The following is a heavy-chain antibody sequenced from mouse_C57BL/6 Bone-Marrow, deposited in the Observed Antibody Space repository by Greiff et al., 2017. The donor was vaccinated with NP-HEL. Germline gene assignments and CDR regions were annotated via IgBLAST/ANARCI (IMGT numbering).Heavy chain of an antibody. CDR1: GFNIKDYY. CDR3: TTSEYYGSSSWFAY. D-gene: IGHD1-1*01. Sequence: EVQLQQSGAELVRPGASVKLSCTASGFNIKDYYMHWVKQRPEQGLEWIGRIDPEDGDTEYAPKFQGKATMTADTSSNTAYLQLSSLTSEDTAVYYCTTSEYYGSSSWFAYWGQGTLVTVSA. V-gene: IGHV14-1*01. J-gene: IGHJ3*01. CDR2: IDPEDGDT.